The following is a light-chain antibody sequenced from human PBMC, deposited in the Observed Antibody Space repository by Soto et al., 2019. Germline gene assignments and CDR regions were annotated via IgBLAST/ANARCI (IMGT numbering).Light chain of an antibody. CDR1: QSVSSIY. CDR3: PQYGSSPYT. J-gene: IGKJ2*01. Sequence: EIVLTQSPGTLSLSPGERATLSCRASQSVSSIYLAWYQQKPGQAPRLLIYGASSRATGIPDRFSGSGSGTDFTLTISRLEPEDFAVYYCPQYGSSPYTFGQGTKVDIK. CDR2: GAS. V-gene: IGKV3-20*01.